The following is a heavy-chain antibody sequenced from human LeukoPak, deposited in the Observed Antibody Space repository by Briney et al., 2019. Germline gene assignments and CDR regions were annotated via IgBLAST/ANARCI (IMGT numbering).Heavy chain of an antibody. J-gene: IGHJ4*02. D-gene: IGHD1-26*01. CDR3: ATLVGFSGSYPSIDY. CDR1: GGSLSGYY. V-gene: IGHV4-34*01. Sequence: PSETLSLTCAVSGGSLSGYYWTWIRQPPGKGLEWIGEINHSGSTNYNPSLKSRVTISVDTSKNQFSLKLSSVTAADTAVYYCATLVGFSGSYPSIDYWGQGTLVTVSS. CDR2: INHSGST.